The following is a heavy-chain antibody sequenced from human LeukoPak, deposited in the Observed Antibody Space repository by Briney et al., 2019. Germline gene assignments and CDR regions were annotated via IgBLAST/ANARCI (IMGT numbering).Heavy chain of an antibody. J-gene: IGHJ4*02. CDR3: ARLTLYGGYRRREFDY. D-gene: IGHD5-12*01. Sequence: SETLSLTCAVSCYSISSGYYWSWIRQPPGKGLEWIGEINHSGSTNYNPSIKSRVAISVDTSKNQFSLKLSSVTAADTAVYYCARLTLYGGYRRREFDYWGQGTLVTVSS. CDR2: INHSGST. V-gene: IGHV4-34*01. CDR1: CYSISSGYY.